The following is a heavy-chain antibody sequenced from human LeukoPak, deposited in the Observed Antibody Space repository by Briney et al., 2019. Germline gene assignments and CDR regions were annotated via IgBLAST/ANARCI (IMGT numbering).Heavy chain of an antibody. V-gene: IGHV3-11*01. J-gene: IGHJ4*02. CDR1: GFNFSVYS. Sequence: GGSLRLSCVASGFNFSVYSFNWIRQAPGKGLEWVSYISSSGSTIYYADSVKGRFTISRDNAKNSLYLQMNSLRAEDTAVYYCAKREQLWLFDYWGQGTLVTVSS. CDR2: ISSSGSTI. CDR3: AKREQLWLFDY. D-gene: IGHD6-13*01.